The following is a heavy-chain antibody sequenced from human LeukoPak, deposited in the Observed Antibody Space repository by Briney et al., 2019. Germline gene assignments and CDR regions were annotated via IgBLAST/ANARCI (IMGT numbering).Heavy chain of an antibody. CDR3: ARETSLAGFASGLGFNY. Sequence: SEALSLTCTVSGGSISSYYWSWIRQPPGKGLEWIGYIYYSGSTNYSPSLKSRVTISVDTSKNQFSVRLSSVTAADTAVYYCARETSLAGFASGLGFNYWGQGILVTVSS. CDR1: GGSISSYY. D-gene: IGHD6-19*01. J-gene: IGHJ4*02. CDR2: IYYSGST. V-gene: IGHV4-59*01.